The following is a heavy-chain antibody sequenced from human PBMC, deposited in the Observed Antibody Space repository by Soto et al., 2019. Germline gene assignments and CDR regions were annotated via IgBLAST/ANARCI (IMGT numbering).Heavy chain of an antibody. Sequence: SVKVSRTASGYTFTGYYMHWVRPAPGQGLEWMGWINPNSGGTNYAQKFQGWVTMTRDTSISTAYMELSRLRSDDTAVYYCARDLFYDFWSGYFLRHNGMDVWGQGXTVTVYS. D-gene: IGHD3-3*01. CDR3: ARDLFYDFWSGYFLRHNGMDV. J-gene: IGHJ6*02. CDR2: INPNSGGT. CDR1: GYTFTGYY. V-gene: IGHV1-2*04.